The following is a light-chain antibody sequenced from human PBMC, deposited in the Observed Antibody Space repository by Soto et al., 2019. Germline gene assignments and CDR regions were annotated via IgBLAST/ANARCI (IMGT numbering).Light chain of an antibody. CDR1: QSVSAW. Sequence: DIQMTQSPSTLSASVGDRVTITFRASQSVSAWLAWYQQKPGKAPKFLMYDVSTLESGVPLRLSGSGSGTEFTLTINSLQPDDFATYYCQSYRNFSWTFGQGTKVDIK. J-gene: IGKJ1*01. CDR3: QSYRNFSWT. V-gene: IGKV1-5*01. CDR2: DVS.